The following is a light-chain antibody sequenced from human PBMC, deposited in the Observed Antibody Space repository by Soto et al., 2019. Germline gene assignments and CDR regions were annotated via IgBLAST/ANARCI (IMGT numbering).Light chain of an antibody. CDR1: QSVSRN. J-gene: IGKJ2*01. Sequence: EVVLTQSPATLSVSPGDRATLSCRASQSVSRNLAWYQQKPGQAPRLLIYGASTRATGVPARFSGSGSATEFTLSISSLQSEYVAVYYCQQYGDWPPETFGQGTELEI. CDR3: QQYGDWPPET. CDR2: GAS. V-gene: IGKV3-15*01.